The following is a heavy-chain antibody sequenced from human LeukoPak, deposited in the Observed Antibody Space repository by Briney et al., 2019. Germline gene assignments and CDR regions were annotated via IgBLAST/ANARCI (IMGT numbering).Heavy chain of an antibody. J-gene: IGHJ3*02. CDR3: AKFNDRDAFDM. V-gene: IGHV3-15*01. Sequence: PGGSLRLSCAASGLSFTDAWMSWVRQAPGGGLGWVGLIRNKLDGGTTDYAARVKGRLTIERDEGKNTMFLQMPCVQTEDTSVYYCAKFNDRDAFDMWGQGTTVIVSS. D-gene: IGHD3-22*01. CDR1: GLSFTDAW. CDR2: IRNKLDGGTT.